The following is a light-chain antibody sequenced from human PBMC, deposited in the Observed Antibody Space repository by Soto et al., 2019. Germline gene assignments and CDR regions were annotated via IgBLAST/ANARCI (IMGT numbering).Light chain of an antibody. CDR1: QTISSW. J-gene: IGKJ1*01. Sequence: SRPGRERGSMIGRASQTISSWLAWYQQKPGKAPKLLIYKASTLKSGVPSRFSGSGSGTEFTLTHSSLECDDGVPDDPQHRNMWPQEFGQGTKVDIK. CDR2: KAS. CDR3: QHRNMWPQE. V-gene: IGKV1-5*03.